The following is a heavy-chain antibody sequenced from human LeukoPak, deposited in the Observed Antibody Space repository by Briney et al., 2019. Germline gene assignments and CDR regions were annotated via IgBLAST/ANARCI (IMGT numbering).Heavy chain of an antibody. CDR3: ARDNPDYGDYQGGDAFDI. CDR1: GYTFTSYG. CDR2: IIPILGIA. Sequence: ASVKVSCKASGYTFTSYGISWVRQAPGQGLEWMGRIIPILGIANYAQKFQGRVTITADKSTSTAYMELSSLRSEDTAVYYCARDNPDYGDYQGGDAFDIWGQGTMVTVSS. J-gene: IGHJ3*02. D-gene: IGHD4-17*01. V-gene: IGHV1-69*04.